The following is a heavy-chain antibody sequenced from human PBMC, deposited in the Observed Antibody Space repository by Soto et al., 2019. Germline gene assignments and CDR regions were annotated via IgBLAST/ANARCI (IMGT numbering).Heavy chain of an antibody. CDR3: AQDLGHWGRCAFDI. CDR1: GFTFSSYG. V-gene: IGHV3-30*18. D-gene: IGHD7-27*01. J-gene: IGHJ3*02. CDR2: ISYDGSNK. Sequence: QVQLVESGGGVVQPGRSLRLSCAASGFTFSSYGMHWVRQAPGKGLEWVALISYDGSNKYYADSVKGRFTISRDNSKNTLYLQMNSLRTEDTAVYYCAQDLGHWGRCAFDIWGQGTMVIVSS.